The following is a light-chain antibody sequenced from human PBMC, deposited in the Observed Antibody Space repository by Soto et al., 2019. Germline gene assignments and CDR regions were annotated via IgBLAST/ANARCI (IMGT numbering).Light chain of an antibody. J-gene: IGLJ2*01. V-gene: IGLV1-44*01. CDR3: AAWDDSLNGPV. Sequence: QAVVTQPPSASGTPGQRVTISCSGSSSNIGSNTVNWYQHLPGTAAKLLIYNNNQRPSGVPDGFSCSKYGTSASLAISGLQSEEEADYYCAAWDDSLNGPVFGGGTKLTVL. CDR1: SSNIGSNT. CDR2: NNN.